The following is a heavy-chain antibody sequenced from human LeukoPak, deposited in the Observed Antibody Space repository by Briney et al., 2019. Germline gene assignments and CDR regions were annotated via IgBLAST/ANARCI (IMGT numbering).Heavy chain of an antibody. CDR3: AKLRLTGTTDFFDY. Sequence: GGSLRLSCAASGFTISSYGMSWVRQAPGKGLEWVSVISTRSDAKYYADSVKGRFTISRDNSKNTLYLQMNSLRAEDTAVYYCAKLRLTGTTDFFDYWGQGTLVTVSS. J-gene: IGHJ4*02. CDR1: GFTISSYG. CDR2: ISTRSDAK. D-gene: IGHD1-7*01. V-gene: IGHV3-23*01.